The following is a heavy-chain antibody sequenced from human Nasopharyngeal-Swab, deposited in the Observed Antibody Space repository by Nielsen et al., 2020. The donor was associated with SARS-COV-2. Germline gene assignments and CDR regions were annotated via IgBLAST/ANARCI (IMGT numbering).Heavy chain of an antibody. CDR3: AKDRYCSGGACYFNGFDS. V-gene: IGHV3-23*01. J-gene: IGHJ4*02. D-gene: IGHD2-15*01. Sequence: GESLKISCSASGFTFSTYAMSWVRQAPGKGLEWVSSVSGTGQTTKYTDSVKGLFTISRDNSEKKVYLEMHSLRAEDTAVYYCAKDRYCSGGACYFNGFDSWGQGTLVIVSS. CDR2: VSGTGQTT. CDR1: GFTFSTYA.